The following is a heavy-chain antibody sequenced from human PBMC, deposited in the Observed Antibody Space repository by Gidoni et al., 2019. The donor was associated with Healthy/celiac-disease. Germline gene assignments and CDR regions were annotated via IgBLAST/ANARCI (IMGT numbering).Heavy chain of an antibody. CDR2: INHSGST. V-gene: IGHV4-34*01. J-gene: IGHJ5*02. D-gene: IGHD3-3*01. Sequence: QVQLQQWGAGLFKPSETLSLSCAVYGGSFSGYYWSWIRQPPGKGLEWIGEINHSGSTNYNPSLKSRVTISVDTSKNQFSLKLSSVTAADTAGYYCARGLHDFWSGYRKNWFDPWGQGTLVTVSS. CDR1: GGSFSGYY. CDR3: ARGLHDFWSGYRKNWFDP.